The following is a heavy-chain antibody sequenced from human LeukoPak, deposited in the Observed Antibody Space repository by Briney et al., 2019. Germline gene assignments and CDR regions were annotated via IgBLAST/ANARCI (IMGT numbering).Heavy chain of an antibody. CDR1: GGSISSSY. J-gene: IGHJ4*02. Sequence: SETLSLTRTVSGGSISSSYWSWIRQPPGKGLEWIGFIYYGGNTNYNPSLKSRVTISVDASKNQVSLKLSSVTAADTAVYYCARGNDYWGQGTLVTVSS. CDR3: ARGNDY. CDR2: IYYGGNT. V-gene: IGHV4-59*08.